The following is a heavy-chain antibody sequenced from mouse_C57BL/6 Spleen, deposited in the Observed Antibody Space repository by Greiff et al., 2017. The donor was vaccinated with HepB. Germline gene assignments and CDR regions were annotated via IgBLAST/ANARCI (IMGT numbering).Heavy chain of an antibody. CDR1: GYAFSSSW. CDR3: AREDMGYKTWFAY. Sequence: VKLMESGPELVKPGASVKISCKASGYAFSSSWMNWVKQRSGKGLEWIGRIYPGDGDTNYNGKFKGKATLTADKSSSKAYMQLSSLTAEDSAVYFCAREDMGYKTWFAYWGQGTLVTVSA. D-gene: IGHD3-1*01. CDR2: IYPGDGDT. J-gene: IGHJ3*01. V-gene: IGHV1-82*01.